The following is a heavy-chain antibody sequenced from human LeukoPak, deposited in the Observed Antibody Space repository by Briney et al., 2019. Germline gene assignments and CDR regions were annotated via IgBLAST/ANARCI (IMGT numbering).Heavy chain of an antibody. D-gene: IGHD3-10*01. CDR3: ARQRLRGASYMAV. Sequence: GESLKISCKASGYSFTSNWIGWVRQMPGKGLEWMGIIYPGDSDTRYSPSFQGQVTISADKSISTAYLQWSSLKSSDTAMYYCARQRLRGASYMAVWGKGTSVTVSS. J-gene: IGHJ6*04. V-gene: IGHV5-51*01. CDR2: IYPGDSDT. CDR1: GYSFTSNW.